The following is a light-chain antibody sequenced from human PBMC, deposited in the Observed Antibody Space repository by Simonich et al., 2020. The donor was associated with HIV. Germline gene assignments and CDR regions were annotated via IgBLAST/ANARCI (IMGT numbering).Light chain of an antibody. CDR2: GAS. CDR1: QSILHSSNNKNY. CDR3: QQYYSTPPT. V-gene: IGKV4-1*01. Sequence: DIVMTQSPDSLAVSLGERATINCKASQSILHSSNNKNYLAWYQQNPRQPLKLLIYGASTRESGVPDRFSGSGSGTDFTLTISSLQAEDVAVYYCQQYYSTPPTFGQGTKVKIK. J-gene: IGKJ1*01.